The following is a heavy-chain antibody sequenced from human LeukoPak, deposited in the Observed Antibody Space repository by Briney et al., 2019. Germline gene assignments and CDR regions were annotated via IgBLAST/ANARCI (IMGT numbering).Heavy chain of an antibody. D-gene: IGHD3-10*02. CDR1: GFTFDDYG. CDR2: ISSSGSTI. J-gene: IGHJ6*04. V-gene: IGHV3-48*03. CDR3: AELGITMIGGV. Sequence: GGSLRLSCAASGFTFDDYGMNWVRQAPGKGLEWVSYISSSGSTIYYADSVKGRFTISRDNAKNSLYLQMNSLRAEDTAVYYCAELGITMIGGVWGKGTTVTISS.